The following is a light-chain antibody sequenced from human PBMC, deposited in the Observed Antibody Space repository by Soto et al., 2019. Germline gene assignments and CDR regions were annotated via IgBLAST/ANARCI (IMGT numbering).Light chain of an antibody. V-gene: IGKV3D-15*01. CDR1: QSVSSN. CDR3: QQRSNWPWT. CDR2: GAS. J-gene: IGKJ1*01. Sequence: IVMTQSPATLSVSPWERATLSCRASQSVSSNLARYQQKPGQAPRLLIYGASTRATGIPARFSGSGSGTEFTLTISSLQSEDFAVYYCQQRSNWPWTFGQGTKVDIK.